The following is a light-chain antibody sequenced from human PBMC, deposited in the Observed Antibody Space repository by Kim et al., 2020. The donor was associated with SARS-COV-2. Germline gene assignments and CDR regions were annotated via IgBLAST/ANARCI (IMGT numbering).Light chain of an antibody. CDR1: QSVDRY. CDR2: DVS. Sequence: EIVLTQSPATLSLSPGERATLSCRASQSVDRYLAWYQQKPGQAPRLLISDVSNRATGIPGRFSGSGSGTEFTLTISNLEPEDFAVYYCQQRGNWPLTFGGGTKVEI. CDR3: QQRGNWPLT. V-gene: IGKV3-11*01. J-gene: IGKJ4*01.